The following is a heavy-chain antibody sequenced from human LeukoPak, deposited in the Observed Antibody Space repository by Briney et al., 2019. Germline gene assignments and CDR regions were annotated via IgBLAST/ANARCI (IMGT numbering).Heavy chain of an antibody. Sequence: GGSLRLSCAASGFTFSSYAMSWVRQAPGKGLEWVSAISGSGGSTYYADSVKGRFTISRDNSKNTLYLQMNSLRAEDTAVYYCAKSASYDILTGYYYFEYWGQGTLVTVSS. CDR2: ISGSGGST. CDR3: AKSASYDILTGYYYFEY. D-gene: IGHD3-9*01. V-gene: IGHV3-23*01. J-gene: IGHJ4*02. CDR1: GFTFSSYA.